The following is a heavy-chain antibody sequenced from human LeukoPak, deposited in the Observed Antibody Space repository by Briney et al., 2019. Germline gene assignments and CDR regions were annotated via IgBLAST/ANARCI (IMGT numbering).Heavy chain of an antibody. CDR2: ISAYNGDT. J-gene: IGHJ4*02. Sequence: ASVKVSCKASGYTFTSYGISWVRQAPGQGLEWMGWISAYNGDTNYAQKLQGRVTMTTDTSTSTAYMELSSLRSDDTAVYYCARGEIMITFGGVIVHPVYFDYWGQGTLVTVSS. D-gene: IGHD3-16*02. CDR3: ARGEIMITFGGVIVHPVYFDY. CDR1: GYTFTSYG. V-gene: IGHV1-18*01.